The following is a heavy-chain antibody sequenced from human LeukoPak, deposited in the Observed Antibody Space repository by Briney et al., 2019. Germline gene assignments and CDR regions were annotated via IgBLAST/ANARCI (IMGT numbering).Heavy chain of an antibody. CDR1: GGSISSNSYY. V-gene: IGHV4-39*01. Sequence: SETLSLTCAVSGGSISSNSYYWGWIRQPPGKGLEWIGSIYYSGSTYYNPSLKSRVTISVDTSKNQFSLKLSSVTAADTAVCYCARLVVVAATMAFDIWGQGTMVTVSS. J-gene: IGHJ3*02. D-gene: IGHD2-15*01. CDR3: ARLVVVAATMAFDI. CDR2: IYYSGST.